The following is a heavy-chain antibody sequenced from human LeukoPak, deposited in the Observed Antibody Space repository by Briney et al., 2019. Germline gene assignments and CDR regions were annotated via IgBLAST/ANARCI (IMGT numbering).Heavy chain of an antibody. D-gene: IGHD5-18*01. CDR1: GFTFSTCG. J-gene: IGHJ4*02. Sequence: PGGSLRLSCAASGFTFSTCGMSWVRQAPGKGLEWIGEINHSGSTNYNPSLKSRVTISVDTSKNQFSLKLSSVTAADTAVYYCARRGRRGYSYGFGYWGQGTLVTVSS. CDR3: ARRGRRGYSYGFGY. CDR2: INHSGST. V-gene: IGHV4-34*01.